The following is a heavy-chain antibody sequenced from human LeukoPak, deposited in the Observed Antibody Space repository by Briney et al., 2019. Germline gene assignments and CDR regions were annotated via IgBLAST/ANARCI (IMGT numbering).Heavy chain of an antibody. CDR3: ATDTDIDCGGDCYSHDAFDI. CDR2: IRSSRWYI. V-gene: IGHV3-21*01. D-gene: IGHD2-21*02. J-gene: IGHJ3*02. Sequence: RGSLRLSCVASGFTFSSYSMNWVRQAPGKGRGWDSSIRSSRWYIYYAGSVKGRFTITRDNAKSSLYLQMNILRAEDTAVYYCATDTDIDCGGDCYSHDAFDIWGQGTMVTVSS. CDR1: GFTFSSYS.